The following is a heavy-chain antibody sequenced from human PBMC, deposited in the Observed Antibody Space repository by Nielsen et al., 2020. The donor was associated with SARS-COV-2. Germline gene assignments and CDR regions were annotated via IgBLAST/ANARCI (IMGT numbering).Heavy chain of an antibody. V-gene: IGHV3-23*01. D-gene: IGHD3-10*01. CDR2: ITSSGANT. CDR3: AKFLWFGELSDIYFDY. CDR1: GFTFDGFG. Sequence: GESLKISCAGSGFTFDGFGMSWVRQVPGKGLEWVSGITSSGANTYYADSVKGRFTISRDNSKNTLYLQMNSLRAEDTALYYCAKFLWFGELSDIYFDYWGQGTLVTVSS. J-gene: IGHJ4*02.